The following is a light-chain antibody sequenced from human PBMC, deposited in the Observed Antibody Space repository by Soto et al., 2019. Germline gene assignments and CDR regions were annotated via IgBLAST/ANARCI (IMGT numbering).Light chain of an antibody. CDR1: QSVSGH. Sequence: EIVMTQSPATLSVSPGERATLSCRASQSVSGHLAWYQQNPGQAPRLLIYDASTRATGIPARFSGSGSSTEFTLTISSLQSEDFAVYYCQQYNNFWTFGQGTKVEIK. J-gene: IGKJ1*01. CDR2: DAS. V-gene: IGKV3-15*01. CDR3: QQYNNFWT.